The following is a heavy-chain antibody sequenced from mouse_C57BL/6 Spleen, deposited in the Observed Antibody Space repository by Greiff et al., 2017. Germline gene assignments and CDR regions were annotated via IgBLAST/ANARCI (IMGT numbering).Heavy chain of an antibody. CDR3: ASYLGCTY. J-gene: IGHJ3*01. D-gene: IGHD2-14*01. Sequence: LVEPGASVKMSCKASGYTFTDYNMHWVKQSHGKSLEWIGYINPNNGGTSYNQKFKGKATLTVNKSSSTAYMELRSLTSEDSAVYYCASYLGCTYGGQGTLVTVSA. V-gene: IGHV1-22*01. CDR2: INPNNGGT. CDR1: GYTFTDYN.